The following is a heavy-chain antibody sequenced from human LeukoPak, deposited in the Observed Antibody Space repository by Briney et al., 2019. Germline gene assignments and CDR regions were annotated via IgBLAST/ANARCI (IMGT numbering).Heavy chain of an antibody. CDR3: ARFPGYSGYDQPPDFDY. CDR1: GFTHNKSTYPFNTYA. Sequence: GGSLRLACAASGFTHNKSTYPFNTYAMHWVRQAPGQGPEWVAVISYDGNTQHYADSVKGRFTISRDNAKNSLYLQMNSLRAEDTALYYCARFPGYSGYDQPPDFDYWGQGTLVTVSS. D-gene: IGHD5-12*01. V-gene: IGHV3-30-3*01. CDR2: ISYDGNTQ. J-gene: IGHJ4*02.